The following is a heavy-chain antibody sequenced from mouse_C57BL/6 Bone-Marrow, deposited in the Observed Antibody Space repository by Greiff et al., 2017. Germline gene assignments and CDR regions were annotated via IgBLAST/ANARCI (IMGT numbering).Heavy chain of an antibody. CDR1: GFSLTSYG. D-gene: IGHD2-3*01. Sequence: VKLMESGPGLVQPSQSLSITCTVSGFSLTSYGVHWVRQSPGKGLEWLGVIWSGGSTDYNAAFISRLSISKDNSKSQVFFKMNSLQADDTARDGSSDYFDYWGQGTTLTVSS. V-gene: IGHV2-2*01. CDR2: IWSGGST. CDR3: SDYFDY. J-gene: IGHJ2*01.